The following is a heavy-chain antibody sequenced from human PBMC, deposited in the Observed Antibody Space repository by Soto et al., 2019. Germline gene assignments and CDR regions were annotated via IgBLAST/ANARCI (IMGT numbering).Heavy chain of an antibody. CDR1: GGSIRRYC. CDR3: ARVQGP. Sequence: PSEAWCLTSTVSGGSIRRYCWSWFRQPPGKGLEWIGYIYYSGSTNYNPSLKSRVTISVGTSKNQFSLKLSSVTAADTAVCYCARVQGPWGQGTLFTVSS. J-gene: IGHJ5*01. CDR2: IYYSGST. V-gene: IGHV4-59*01.